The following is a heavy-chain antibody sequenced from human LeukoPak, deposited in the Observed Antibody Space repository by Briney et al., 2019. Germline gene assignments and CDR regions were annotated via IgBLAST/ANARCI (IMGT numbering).Heavy chain of an antibody. Sequence: GGSLRLSCEASGFTFSNYWMSWVRQAPGKGLEWVANINQDGSHKYYVDSVEGRFTISRDNPKNSVYLQVNSLRAEDTAVYYCARIGYSSSSFDYWGQGTLVTVPS. D-gene: IGHD6-6*01. CDR3: ARIGYSSSSFDY. CDR2: INQDGSHK. CDR1: GFTFSNYW. J-gene: IGHJ4*02. V-gene: IGHV3-7*01.